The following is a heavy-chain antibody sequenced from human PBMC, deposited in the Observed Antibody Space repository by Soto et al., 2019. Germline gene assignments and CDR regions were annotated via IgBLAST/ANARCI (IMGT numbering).Heavy chain of an antibody. J-gene: IGHJ4*02. CDR2: IFPGDSNT. CDR3: ARHFGRVSNNYVAPDY. Sequence: GESLKISCKGSGYSFTNYWIGWVRQMPGKGLEWMAIIFPGDSNTRYSPSFEGRVTISADKSISTAYLQWSSLKASDTAMYYCARHFGRVSNNYVAPDYWGQGTLVTVSS. CDR1: GYSFTNYW. V-gene: IGHV5-51*01. D-gene: IGHD3-10*02.